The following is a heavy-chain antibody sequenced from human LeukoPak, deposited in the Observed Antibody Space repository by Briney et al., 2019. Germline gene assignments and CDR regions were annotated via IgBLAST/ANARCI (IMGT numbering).Heavy chain of an antibody. CDR3: ATGVYGGDYDWFDP. V-gene: IGHV1-69*05. CDR1: GGTFSSYA. D-gene: IGHD4-23*01. J-gene: IGHJ5*02. Sequence: ASVKVSCKACGGTFSSYAISWVRQAPGQRLEWMGRIIPIFGTANYAQKFQGRVTITTDESTSTAYMELSSLRSEDTAVYYCATGVYGGDYDWFDPWGQGTLVTVSS. CDR2: IIPIFGTA.